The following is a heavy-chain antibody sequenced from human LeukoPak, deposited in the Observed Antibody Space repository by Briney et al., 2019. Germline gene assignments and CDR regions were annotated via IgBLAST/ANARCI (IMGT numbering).Heavy chain of an antibody. CDR2: LWFDGNNK. Sequence: GGSLRLSCAASGFSFSTYGIHWVGQAPGQGLEWVAVLWFDGNNKYYADSVKGRFTISRDNSKSTLYLEMNSLRAEDTAVYYCAMAAGISSRVSVFDIGGQGTRVTVSS. V-gene: IGHV3-33*01. J-gene: IGHJ3*02. CDR3: AMAAGISSRVSVFDI. CDR1: GFSFSTYG. D-gene: IGHD2/OR15-2a*01.